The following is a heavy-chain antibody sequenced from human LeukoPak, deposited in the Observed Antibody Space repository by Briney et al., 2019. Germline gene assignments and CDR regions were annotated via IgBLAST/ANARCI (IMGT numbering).Heavy chain of an antibody. CDR1: GGSISSNSYF. Sequence: SETLSLTCTVSGGSISSNSYFWGWIRPPPGKGLEWIGSIYYSGSTYYNPSLKSRVTISVDTSKNQFSLKVSSVTAADTAVYYCARRHYYDSSGYHYYFDYWGQGTLVTVSS. D-gene: IGHD3-22*01. V-gene: IGHV4-39*01. CDR3: ARRHYYDSSGYHYYFDY. CDR2: IYYSGST. J-gene: IGHJ4*02.